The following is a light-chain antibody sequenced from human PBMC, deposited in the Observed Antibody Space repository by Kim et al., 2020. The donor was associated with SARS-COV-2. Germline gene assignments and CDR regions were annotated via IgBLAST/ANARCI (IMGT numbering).Light chain of an antibody. CDR3: QKYDSAPWT. CDR1: HGISNY. J-gene: IGKJ1*01. Sequence: ASVGDEVTITCRASHGISNYLSWYQQKPGKAPKLLIYATSTLQSGVPSRFRGSRSGTDFTLIITILQPEDVATYCCQKYDSAPWTFGQGTKVDIK. CDR2: ATS. V-gene: IGKV1-27*01.